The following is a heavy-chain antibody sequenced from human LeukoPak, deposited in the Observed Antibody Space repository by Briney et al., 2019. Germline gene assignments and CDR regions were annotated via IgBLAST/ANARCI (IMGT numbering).Heavy chain of an antibody. CDR1: GYTFTSYD. CDR3: AREIDYYDSSGIGSDAFDI. CDR2: MNPNSGNT. V-gene: IGHV1-8*01. D-gene: IGHD3-22*01. Sequence: ASVKVSCKASGYTFTSYDINWVRQATGQGLEWMGWMNPNSGNTGYAQKLQGRVTMTTDTSTSTAYMELRSLRSDDTAVYYCAREIDYYDSSGIGSDAFDIWGQGTMVTVSS. J-gene: IGHJ3*02.